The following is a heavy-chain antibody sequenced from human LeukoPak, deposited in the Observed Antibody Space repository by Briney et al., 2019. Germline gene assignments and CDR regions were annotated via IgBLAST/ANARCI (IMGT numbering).Heavy chain of an antibody. V-gene: IGHV4-38-2*01. J-gene: IGHJ4*02. CDR1: GYSISSGYY. D-gene: IGHD6-19*01. CDR2: IYHSGST. Sequence: SETLSLTCAVSGYSISSGYYWGWIRQPPGKGLEWIGSIYHSGSTYYNPSLKSRVTISVDTSKNQFSLKLSSVTAADTAVYYCARVGQWSPSDYWGQGTLVTVSS. CDR3: ARVGQWSPSDY.